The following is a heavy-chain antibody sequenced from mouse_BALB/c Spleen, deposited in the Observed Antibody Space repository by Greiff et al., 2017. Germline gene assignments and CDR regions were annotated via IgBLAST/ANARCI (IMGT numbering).Heavy chain of an antibody. J-gene: IGHJ4*01. CDR1: GFSLTSYG. Sequence: VKLVESGPGLVAPSQSLSITCTVSGFSLTSYGVHWVRQPPGKGLEWLGVIWAGGSTNYNSALMSRLSISKDNSKSQVFLKMNSLQTDDTAMYYCAREGGYHYYAMDYWGQGTSVTVSS. D-gene: IGHD2-2*01. V-gene: IGHV2-9*02. CDR3: AREGGYHYYAMDY. CDR2: IWAGGST.